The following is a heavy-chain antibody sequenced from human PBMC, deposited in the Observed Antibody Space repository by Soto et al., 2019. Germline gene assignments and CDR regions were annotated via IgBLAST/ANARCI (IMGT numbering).Heavy chain of an antibody. CDR2: IYYSGST. V-gene: IGHV4-30-4*01. J-gene: IGHJ4*02. D-gene: IGHD3-22*01. CDR1: GGSISSGDYY. Sequence: SETLSLTCTVSGGSISSGDYYWSWIRQPPGKGLEWIGYIYYSGSTYYNPSLKSRVTISVDTSKNQFSLKLSSVTAADTAVYYCVRGDGDYYDGNGYLGRHWGQGTLVTVSS. CDR3: VRGDGDYYDGNGYLGRH.